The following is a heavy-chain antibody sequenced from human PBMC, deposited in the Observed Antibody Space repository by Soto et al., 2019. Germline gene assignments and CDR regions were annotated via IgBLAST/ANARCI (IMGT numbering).Heavy chain of an antibody. Sequence: ASVKVSCKASGYTFTSYDINWVRQATGQGLEWMGWMNPNSGNTGYAQRFQGRVTMTRNTSISTAYMELNSLRSEDTAVYYCVRAPSGGYNWLDPWGQGTLVTVSS. CDR1: GYTFTSYD. J-gene: IGHJ5*02. V-gene: IGHV1-8*01. D-gene: IGHD2-15*01. CDR2: MNPNSGNT. CDR3: VRAPSGGYNWLDP.